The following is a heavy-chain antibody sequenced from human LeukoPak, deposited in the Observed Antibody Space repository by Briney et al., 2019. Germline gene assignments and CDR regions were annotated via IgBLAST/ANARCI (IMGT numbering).Heavy chain of an antibody. Sequence: GRSLRLSCAASGFTFSSYAMHWVRQAPGKGLEWVAVISYDGSNKYYADSVKGRFTISRDNSKNTLYLQMNSLRAEDTAVYYCAKDGGAYGDYEGDYFDYWGQGTLVTVSS. J-gene: IGHJ4*02. CDR2: ISYDGSNK. D-gene: IGHD4-17*01. CDR1: GFTFSSYA. V-gene: IGHV3-30-3*01. CDR3: AKDGGAYGDYEGDYFDY.